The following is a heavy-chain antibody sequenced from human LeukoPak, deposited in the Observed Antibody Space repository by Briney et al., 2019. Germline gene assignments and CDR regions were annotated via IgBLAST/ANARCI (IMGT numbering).Heavy chain of an antibody. J-gene: IGHJ4*02. D-gene: IGHD3-22*01. CDR3: ARAKRDYYDSGGYGAFDY. Sequence: ASVKVSCKASGYTFTSYYMHWVRQAPGQGLEWMGIINPSGGSTSYAQKFQGRVTITADESTSTAYMELSSLRSEDTAVYYCARAKRDYYDSGGYGAFDYWGQGTLVTVSS. CDR1: GYTFTSYY. V-gene: IGHV1-46*01. CDR2: INPSGGST.